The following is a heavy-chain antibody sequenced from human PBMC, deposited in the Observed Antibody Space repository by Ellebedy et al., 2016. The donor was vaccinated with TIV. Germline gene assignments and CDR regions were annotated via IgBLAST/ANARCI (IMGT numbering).Heavy chain of an antibody. V-gene: IGHV4-34*01. CDR1: GGSFSGYY. CDR2: INHSGST. Sequence: SETLSLTXAVYGGSFSGYYWSWIRQPPGKGLEWIGEINHSGSTNYNPSLKSRVTISVDTSKNQFSLKLSSVTAADTAVYYCARGDIAAAAIGIYYYGMDVWGQGTTVTVSS. D-gene: IGHD6-13*01. J-gene: IGHJ6*02. CDR3: ARGDIAAAAIGIYYYGMDV.